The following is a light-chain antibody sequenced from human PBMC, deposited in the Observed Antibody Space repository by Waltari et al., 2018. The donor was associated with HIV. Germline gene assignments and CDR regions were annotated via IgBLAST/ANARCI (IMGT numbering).Light chain of an antibody. CDR2: RNN. CDR1: SSNIGSNY. CDR3: AAWDNGLSVLVV. V-gene: IGLV1-47*01. J-gene: IGLJ2*01. Sequence: QSVLTQTPSASGTPGQRVNISCSGSSSNIGSNYVYWYQQLPGTAPKHLIFRNNQRPSWVPDRCFAAKSGTSASLAISGLRYDDEADYYCAAWDNGLSVLVVFGGGTKLTVL.